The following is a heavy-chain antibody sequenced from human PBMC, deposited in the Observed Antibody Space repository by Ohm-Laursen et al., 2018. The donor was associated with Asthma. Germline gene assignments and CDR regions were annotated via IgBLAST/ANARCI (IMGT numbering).Heavy chain of an antibody. V-gene: IGHV3-23*01. Sequence: SLRLSCAASAFPFSSYAMTWVRQAPGKGLEWVSTISGSGGDTYYADSVKGRFTISRDNPRNTLYLQMNSLRAEDTAVYYCAKDSSEVVAADEYWGQGTLVTVSS. D-gene: IGHD2-15*01. CDR2: ISGSGGDT. CDR3: AKDSSEVVAADEY. J-gene: IGHJ4*02. CDR1: AFPFSSYA.